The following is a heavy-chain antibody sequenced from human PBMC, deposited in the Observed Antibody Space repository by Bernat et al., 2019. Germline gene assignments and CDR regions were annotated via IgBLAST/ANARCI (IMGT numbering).Heavy chain of an antibody. J-gene: IGHJ3*02. V-gene: IGHV1-8*01. Sequence: QVQLVQSGAEVKKPGASVKVSCKASGYTFTSYDINWVRQATGQGLEWMGWMNPNSGNTGYAQKFQGRVTMTRNTSISTAYMELSSLRSEDTAVYYCARVRYNNQSKYRRVYDAFDIWGQGTMVTVSS. CDR1: GYTFTSYD. D-gene: IGHD3-10*01. CDR2: MNPNSGNT. CDR3: ARVRYNNQSKYRRVYDAFDI.